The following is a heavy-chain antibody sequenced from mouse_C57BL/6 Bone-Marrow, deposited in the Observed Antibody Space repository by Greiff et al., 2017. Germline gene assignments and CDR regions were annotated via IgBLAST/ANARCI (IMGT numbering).Heavy chain of an antibody. CDR3: ASLNYGSSYFDY. V-gene: IGHV5-2*01. Sequence: DVMLVESGGGLVQPGESLKLSCESNEYEFPSHDMSWVRKTPEKRLEFVAAINSDGGSTYYPDTMERRFIISRDNTKKTLYLQMSSLRSEDTALYYCASLNYGSSYFDYWGQGTTLTVSS. CDR1: EYEFPSHD. D-gene: IGHD1-1*01. J-gene: IGHJ2*01. CDR2: INSDGGST.